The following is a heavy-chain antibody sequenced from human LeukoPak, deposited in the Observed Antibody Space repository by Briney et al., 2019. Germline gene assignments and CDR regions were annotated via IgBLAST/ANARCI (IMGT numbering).Heavy chain of an antibody. D-gene: IGHD6-13*01. V-gene: IGHV4-59*08. CDR1: GGSISSYY. CDR2: IYYSGST. CDR3: ASSSWYGRYDY. J-gene: IGHJ4*02. Sequence: SETLSLTCTVSGGSISSYYWSWIRQPPGKGLEWIGYIYYSGSTNYNPSPKSRVTISVDTSKNQFSPKLSSVTAADTAVYYCASSSWYGRYDYWGQGTLVTVSS.